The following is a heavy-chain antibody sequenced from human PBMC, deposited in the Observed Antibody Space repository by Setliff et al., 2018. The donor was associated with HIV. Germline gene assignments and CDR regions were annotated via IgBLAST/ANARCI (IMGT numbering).Heavy chain of an antibody. J-gene: IGHJ6*03. CDR2: ISYSGST. V-gene: IGHV4-59*11. CDR1: GASISSHY. CDR3: AGSFIYYYYYMDV. Sequence: SETRSLTCTVSGASISSHYWSWIRQPPGMGLEWIGYISYSGSTNYNPSLKSRVTISADTPKNQFSPKLNSVTAADTAMYYCAGSFIYYYYYMDVGGKGTTVTVSS. D-gene: IGHD3-10*01.